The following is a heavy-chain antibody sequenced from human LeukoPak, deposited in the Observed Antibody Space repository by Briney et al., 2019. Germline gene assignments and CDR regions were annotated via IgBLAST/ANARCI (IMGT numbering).Heavy chain of an antibody. CDR1: GFSLRTGGVG. CDR3: ARDHLYDSSVYDGSVSCFDH. Sequence: ASGPTLVHPPPTLTLTCTFSGFSLRTGGVGVGWIRQPPGKALEWLSLIYWDDDKRYSPSLKSRLTITKDTSKNQVVLTMTNMDAVDTATYYCARDHLYDSSVYDGSVSCFDHWGQGTLVTVSS. J-gene: IGHJ4*02. CDR2: IYWDDDK. D-gene: IGHD3-22*01. V-gene: IGHV2-5*02.